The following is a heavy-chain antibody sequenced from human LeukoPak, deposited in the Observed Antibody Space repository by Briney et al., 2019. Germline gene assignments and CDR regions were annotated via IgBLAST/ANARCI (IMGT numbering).Heavy chain of an antibody. CDR1: GFTFSSYA. Sequence: GGSLRLSCAASGFTFSSYAMHWVRQAPGKGLEWVAVISYDGSNKYYADSVKGRFTISRDNSKNTLYLQMNSPRAEDTAVYYCARVTIPWAYYYYYGMDVWGQGTTVTVSS. J-gene: IGHJ6*02. CDR2: ISYDGSNK. CDR3: ARVTIPWAYYYYYGMDV. D-gene: IGHD3-16*01. V-gene: IGHV3-30-3*01.